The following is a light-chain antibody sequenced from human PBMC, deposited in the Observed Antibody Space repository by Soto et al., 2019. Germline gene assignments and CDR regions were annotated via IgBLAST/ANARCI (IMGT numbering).Light chain of an antibody. V-gene: IGLV2-23*01. CDR1: SSDVGSYNL. Sequence: QSALTQPASVSGSPGQSITISCTGTSSDVGSYNLVSWYQQHPGKAPKLMIYEGSKRPSGVSNRFSGSKSGNTASLTISGLQVEDEADYYCCSYAGSSTPAVFGGGTQLTVL. J-gene: IGLJ7*01. CDR2: EGS. CDR3: CSYAGSSTPAV.